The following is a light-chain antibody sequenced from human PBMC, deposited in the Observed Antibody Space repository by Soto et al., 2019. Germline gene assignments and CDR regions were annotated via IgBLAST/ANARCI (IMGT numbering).Light chain of an antibody. J-gene: IGKJ5*01. CDR2: GAS. V-gene: IGKV3-20*01. CDR3: QQYGGSPSIT. Sequence: IVLKQCPGTLSLSPGERATLSCRAIQSVSSSYLAWYQQKPGQAPRLLIYGASSRATGIPDRFSGSGSGTDFTLTISRLEPEDSAVYYCQQYGGSPSITFGQGTRLEI. CDR1: QSVSSSY.